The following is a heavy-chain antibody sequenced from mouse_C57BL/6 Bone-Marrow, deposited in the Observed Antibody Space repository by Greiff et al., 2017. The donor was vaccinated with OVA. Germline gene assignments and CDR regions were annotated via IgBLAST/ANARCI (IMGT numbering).Heavy chain of an antibody. D-gene: IGHD2-3*01. J-gene: IGHJ2*01. CDR2: INPNNGGT. V-gene: IGHV1-26*01. CDR3: ARGDGYYVDY. Sequence: EVKLVESGPELVKPGASVKISCKASGYTFTDYYMNWVKQSHGKSLEWIGDINPNNGGTSYNQKFKGKATLTVDKSSSTAYMELRSLTSEDSAVYYCARGDGYYVDYWGQGTTLTVSS. CDR1: GYTFTDYY.